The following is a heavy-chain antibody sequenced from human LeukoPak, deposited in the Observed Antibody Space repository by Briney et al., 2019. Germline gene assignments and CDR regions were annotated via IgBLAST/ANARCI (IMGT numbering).Heavy chain of an antibody. J-gene: IGHJ6*02. D-gene: IGHD2-15*01. CDR2: IYYSGST. V-gene: IGHV4-59*08. CDR3: ARLGGSRPYYFMDV. CDR1: GGSICSYY. Sequence: SETLSLTCTVSGGSICSYYWSWIRQPPGKGLEWIGYIYYSGSTDYNPSLKSRVTISVDTSKNQFSLKLSSVTAADTAMYYCARLGGSRPYYFMDVWGQGTTVTVSS.